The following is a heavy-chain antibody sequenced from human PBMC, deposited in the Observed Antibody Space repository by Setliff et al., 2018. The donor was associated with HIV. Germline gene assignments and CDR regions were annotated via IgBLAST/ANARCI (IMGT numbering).Heavy chain of an antibody. J-gene: IGHJ6*03. V-gene: IGHV1-8*02. CDR2: MNPNSGNT. Sequence: ASVKVSCKASGHTFTSSDINWVRQATGQGLEWMGWMNPNSGNTSYAQKFQGGVTMTRDTSIKTAYMELSSLRSEDTAVYYCARGAWYTSGWYSSRYLDVWGKGTTVTVSS. CDR1: GHTFTSSD. D-gene: IGHD6-19*01. CDR3: ARGAWYTSGWYSSRYLDV.